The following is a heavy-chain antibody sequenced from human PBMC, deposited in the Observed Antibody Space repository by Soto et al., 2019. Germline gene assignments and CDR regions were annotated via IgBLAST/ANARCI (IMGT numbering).Heavy chain of an antibody. D-gene: IGHD6-19*01. J-gene: IGHJ4*02. CDR2: MLHSGAT. CDR3: AKSVGWYAIAS. CDR1: GVSISTSNW. Sequence: QVQLQESGPGLVKPSGTLSLTCAVSGVSISTSNWWGWVRQSPGKGLEWIGDMLHSGATNYNPSLTGRVTLSVDKSKNQSSLKLNSVTAADTAVYYCAKSVGWYAIASWGQGTLVIVSS. V-gene: IGHV4-4*02.